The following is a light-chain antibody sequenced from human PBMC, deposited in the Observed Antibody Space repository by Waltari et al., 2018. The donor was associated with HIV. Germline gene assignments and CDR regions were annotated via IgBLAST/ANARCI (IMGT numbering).Light chain of an antibody. Sequence: QTVVTQEPSFSVSPGGTVTLTCGLSSGSVSTHYSPSWYQQTPGQAPRTLIYSTNTRSSGVPDRFSGSILGNKAALTITGAQADDESDYYCVLYMGSGIWVFGGGTKLTVL. CDR1: SGSVSTHYS. CDR3: VLYMGSGIWV. J-gene: IGLJ3*02. V-gene: IGLV8-61*01. CDR2: STN.